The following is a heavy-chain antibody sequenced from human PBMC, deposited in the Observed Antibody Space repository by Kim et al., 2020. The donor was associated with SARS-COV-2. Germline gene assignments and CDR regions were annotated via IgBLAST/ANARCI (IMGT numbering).Heavy chain of an antibody. CDR3: ARDQGGRWNDEDYYYGMDV. CDR1: GFTFSSYG. J-gene: IGHJ6*02. V-gene: IGHV3-33*08. CDR2: IWYDGSNK. Sequence: GGSLRLSCAASGFTFSSYGMHWVRQAPGKGLEWVAVIWYDGSNKYYADSVKGRFTISRDNSKNTLYLQMNSLRAEDTAVYYCARDQGGRWNDEDYYYGMDVWGQGTTVTVSS. D-gene: IGHD1-1*01.